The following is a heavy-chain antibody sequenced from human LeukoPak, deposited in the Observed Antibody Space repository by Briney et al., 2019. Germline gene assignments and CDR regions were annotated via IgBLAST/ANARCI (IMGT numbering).Heavy chain of an antibody. CDR1: GFTVSSNY. V-gene: IGHV3-66*01. J-gene: IGHJ4*02. CDR2: IYSGGSA. D-gene: IGHD6-13*01. CDR3: ASAFLPIAAAVVTLDY. Sequence: GGSLRLSCAASGFTVSSNYMSWVRQAPGKGLEWVSVIYSGGSAYYADSVKGRFTISRDNSKNTLYLQMNSLRAEDTAVYYCASAFLPIAAAVVTLDYWGQGTLVTVSS.